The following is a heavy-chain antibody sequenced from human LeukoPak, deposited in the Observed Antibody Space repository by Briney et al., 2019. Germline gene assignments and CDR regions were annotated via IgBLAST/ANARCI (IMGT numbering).Heavy chain of an antibody. J-gene: IGHJ4*02. Sequence: PGGSLRLSCAASGFSFSNYDMTWVRQAPGKGLEWVSSISRLGDNMYYADSVKGRFTVSRDNAKNSLYLQMNSLRAEDTAVYYCAREGSEEFDYWGQGTLVTVSS. CDR3: AREGSEEFDY. CDR1: GFSFSNYD. CDR2: ISRLGDNM. V-gene: IGHV3-21*06.